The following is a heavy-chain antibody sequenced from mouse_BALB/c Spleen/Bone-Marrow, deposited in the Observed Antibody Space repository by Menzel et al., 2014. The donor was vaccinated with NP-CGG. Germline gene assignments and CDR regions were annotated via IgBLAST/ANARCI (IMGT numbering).Heavy chain of an antibody. V-gene: IGHV2-2*02. CDR1: GFSLTSYG. CDR3: ARTGFDY. CDR2: IWSSGST. D-gene: IGHD4-1*01. J-gene: IGHJ2*01. Sequence: VQLQQSGPGLVQPSQSLSITCTVSGFSLTSYGVHWVRQSPGKGLEWLGVIWSSGSTDYNAAFISRLSISKDNSKRQVFFKMNSLQANDTAIYYCARTGFDYWGQGTTLTVSS.